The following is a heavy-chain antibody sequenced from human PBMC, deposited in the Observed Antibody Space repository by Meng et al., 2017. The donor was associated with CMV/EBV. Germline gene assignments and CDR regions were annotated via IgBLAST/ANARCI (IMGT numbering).Heavy chain of an antibody. V-gene: IGHV1-8*01. D-gene: IGHD2/OR15-2a*01. CDR2: MNPNSGNT. CDR3: ASVSSGAYGMDV. Sequence: ASVKVSCKASGYTFTSYDINWVRQATGQGLEWMGWMNPNSGNTGYAQKFQGRVTMTRNTSISTAYMELSSLRSEDTAVYYCASVSSGAYGMDVWGQGTTVTVSS. CDR1: GYTFTSYD. J-gene: IGHJ6*02.